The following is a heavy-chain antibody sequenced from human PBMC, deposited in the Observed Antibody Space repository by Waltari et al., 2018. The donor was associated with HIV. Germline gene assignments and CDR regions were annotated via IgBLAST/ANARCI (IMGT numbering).Heavy chain of an antibody. CDR3: ARDGGHSDIDF. V-gene: IGHV4-38-2*02. CDR2: ISHTGTT. Sequence: QVELQESGPGLVKASETLSLTCAVSGYSITSGYYWGWVRQSPGKGLEWIGSISHTGTTDYSPSLKSRLTISADTSKNQFSLKLTSVTAADTAVYYCARDGGHSDIDFWGQGTQVTVSS. CDR1: GYSITSGYY. D-gene: IGHD3-16*01. J-gene: IGHJ4*02.